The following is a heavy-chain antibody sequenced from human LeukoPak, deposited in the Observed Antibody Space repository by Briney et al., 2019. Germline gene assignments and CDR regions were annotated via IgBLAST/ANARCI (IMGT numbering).Heavy chain of an antibody. V-gene: IGHV1-46*01. D-gene: IGHD2-15*01. CDR1: GYTFTPYY. Sequence: ASVKVSCKASGYTFTPYYIHGVRQAPGQGLEWMGIINPSGGGTSYAQKFQGRVTMTRDTSTSTVYMELNSLRSEDTAVYHCAGDPGGGDCSGGSCYAFDYWGQGTLVTVSS. J-gene: IGHJ4*02. CDR3: AGDPGGGDCSGGSCYAFDY. CDR2: INPSGGGT.